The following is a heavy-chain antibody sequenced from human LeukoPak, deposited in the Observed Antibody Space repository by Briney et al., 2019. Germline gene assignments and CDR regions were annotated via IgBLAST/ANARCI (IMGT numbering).Heavy chain of an antibody. CDR1: GFTFSNYG. J-gene: IGHJ4*02. V-gene: IGHV3-33*01. CDR3: ARDLTQLALFDY. CDR2: IWYDGSNK. Sequence: GGSLRLSCAASGFTFSNYGMHWVRQAPGKGLEWVAVIWYDGSNKYYADSVKGRFTLSRDNSKNTLFLQMNSLRPEDTAVYFCARDLTQLALFDYWGQASMATVSS. D-gene: IGHD6-13*01.